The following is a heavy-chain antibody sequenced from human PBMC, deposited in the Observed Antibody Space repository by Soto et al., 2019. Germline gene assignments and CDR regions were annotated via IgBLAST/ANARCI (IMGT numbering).Heavy chain of an antibody. CDR3: ARDYDSSGYYSGNWFDP. Sequence: QVQLVQSGAEVTQPGSSVKVSCKASGGTFSSYAISWVRQAPGQGLEWMGGIIPIFGTANYAQKFQGRVTITADESTSTAYMELSSLRSEDTAVYYCARDYDSSGYYSGNWFDPWGQGTLVTVSS. CDR1: GGTFSSYA. J-gene: IGHJ5*02. V-gene: IGHV1-69*01. D-gene: IGHD3-22*01. CDR2: IIPIFGTA.